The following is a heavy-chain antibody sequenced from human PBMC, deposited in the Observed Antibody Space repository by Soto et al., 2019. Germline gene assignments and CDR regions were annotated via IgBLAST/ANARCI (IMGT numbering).Heavy chain of an antibody. CDR1: GYTFTSYA. CDR3: ARDPFLTYYYGSRRPWYYYYLDV. CDR2: INAGNGNT. Sequence: GASVKVSCKASGYTFTSYAMHWVRQAPGQRLEWMGWINAGNGNTKYSQKFQGRVTITRDTSASTAYMELSSLRSEDTAVYFCARDPFLTYYYGSRRPWYYYYLDVWGKGTTVTVSS. V-gene: IGHV1-3*01. D-gene: IGHD3-10*01. J-gene: IGHJ6*03.